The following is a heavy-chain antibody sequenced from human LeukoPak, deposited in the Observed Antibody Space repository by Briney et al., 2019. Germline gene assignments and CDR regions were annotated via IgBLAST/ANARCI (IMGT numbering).Heavy chain of an antibody. D-gene: IGHD2-15*01. J-gene: IGHJ3*02. Sequence: PSETLSLTCAVSGGSIDNTNWWSWVRQPPGKGLEWIGEISHSGSTNYNPSLKSRVTISLDKSKNQFSLKLNSVTAADTALYYCARGGIAVVVITATRTFNIWGQGTMVTVSS. CDR3: ARGGIAVVVITATRTFNI. CDR1: GGSIDNTNW. V-gene: IGHV4-4*02. CDR2: ISHSGST.